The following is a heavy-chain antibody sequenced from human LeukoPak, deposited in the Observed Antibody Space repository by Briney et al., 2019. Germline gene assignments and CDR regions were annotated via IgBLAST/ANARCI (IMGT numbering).Heavy chain of an antibody. Sequence: SETLSLTCAVYGGSFSGYWWSWVRLPPGKGLEWIGEINHRGSTNYNPSLKSRVTIAVDTSKIQFSLKLSSVTAADTAVYYCARGPPFNPGDFDSSGYYYFDYWGLGTLVTVSS. J-gene: IGHJ4*02. V-gene: IGHV4-34*01. CDR2: INHRGST. D-gene: IGHD3-22*01. CDR1: GGSFSGYW. CDR3: ARGPPFNPGDFDSSGYYYFDY.